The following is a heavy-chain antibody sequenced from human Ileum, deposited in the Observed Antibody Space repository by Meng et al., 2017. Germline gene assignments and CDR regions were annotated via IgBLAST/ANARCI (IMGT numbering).Heavy chain of an antibody. CDR3: ARHGGYSQDF. CDR2: ISHSGSA. J-gene: IGHJ4*02. D-gene: IGHD4-23*01. CDR1: SGSISSNTY. V-gene: IGHV4-4*02. Sequence: VHLPELGPSLVRSSGPSPPTCAVSSGSISSNTYWSWVRQPPGKGLEWIGQISHSGSAYYNPSLKSRVTMSVDKSKSQFSLMLTSVTAADTAIHYCARHGGYSQDFWGQGTLVTVSS.